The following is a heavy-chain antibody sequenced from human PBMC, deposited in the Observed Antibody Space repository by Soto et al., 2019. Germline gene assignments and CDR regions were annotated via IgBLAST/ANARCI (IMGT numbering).Heavy chain of an antibody. CDR2: ILVGGST. J-gene: IGHJ3*02. D-gene: IGHD2-8*02. V-gene: IGHV3-23*01. CDR1: GFICSSYD. Sequence: VGSLRLSCAASGFICSSYDMSWVRQAPGKGLEWVSTILVGGSTHYPDSVKGRFTISRDNSKNTVFLQMNSLTAGDTAVYYCAKATATGGGAFDICGQGTMVTVSS. CDR3: AKATATGGGAFDI.